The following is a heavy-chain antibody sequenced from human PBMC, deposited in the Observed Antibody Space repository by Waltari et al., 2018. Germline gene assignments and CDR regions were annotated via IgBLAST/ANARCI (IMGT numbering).Heavy chain of an antibody. Sequence: EVQLLESGGGLVQPGGSLRLSCAASGFTFSSYAMSWVRQAPGRGLEWVSAISGRGGRQNHADSVTGRFTISRDNSKNTLYLQMNRLRAEDTAVYYCAKDHPTRVQGVIQKRFDYWGQGTLVTVSS. J-gene: IGHJ4*02. CDR2: ISGRGGRQ. CDR3: AKDHPTRVQGVIQKRFDY. D-gene: IGHD3-10*01. V-gene: IGHV3-23*01. CDR1: GFTFSSYA.